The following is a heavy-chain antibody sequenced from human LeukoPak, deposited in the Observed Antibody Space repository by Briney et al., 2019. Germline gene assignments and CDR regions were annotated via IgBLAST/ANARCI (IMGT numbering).Heavy chain of an antibody. D-gene: IGHD6-6*01. J-gene: IGHJ4*02. CDR2: INWNGGST. CDR3: AREWGIASRFFDY. CDR1: GFTFDDYG. Sequence: GGSLRLSCAASGFTFDDYGMNWVRLVPGKGLDWVSGINWNGGSTSYADSVKGRFTISRDNAKNSLYLQMNSLRAEDTAVYYCAREWGIASRFFDYWGQGTLVTVSS. V-gene: IGHV3-20*04.